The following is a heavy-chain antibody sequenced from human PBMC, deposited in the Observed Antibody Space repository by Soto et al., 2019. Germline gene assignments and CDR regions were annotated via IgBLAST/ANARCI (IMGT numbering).Heavy chain of an antibody. V-gene: IGHV3-9*01. CDR2: ITWNSGKI. Sequence: PGGSLRLSCTASGFTFDEYAMHWVRQGPGRGLEWVSGITWNSGKIAYADSVKGRFTIARDDDNNSLYLQMNSLRPEDTALYYCVKDSYADFHRVLSTAEYFFDYWGHGTLVTVSS. CDR1: GFTFDEYA. D-gene: IGHD2-15*01. J-gene: IGHJ4*01. CDR3: VKDSYADFHRVLSTAEYFFDY.